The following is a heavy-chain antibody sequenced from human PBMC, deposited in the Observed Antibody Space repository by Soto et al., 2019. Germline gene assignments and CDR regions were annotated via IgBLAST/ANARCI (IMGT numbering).Heavy chain of an antibody. Sequence: QVQLRQSGPGLVKPSGTLSLTCAVYGGSISSTNWWSWVRQSPGKGLEWIGEMYHSGSTNYNPSLRGRVTLSVDKSNNQFSLKIRSVTAADTAIYYCATLPPRIELTVLPIPTWGQGTLVTVSS. CDR2: MYHSGST. V-gene: IGHV4-4*02. CDR1: GGSISSTNW. D-gene: IGHD2-2*02. J-gene: IGHJ4*02. CDR3: ATLPPRIELTVLPIPT.